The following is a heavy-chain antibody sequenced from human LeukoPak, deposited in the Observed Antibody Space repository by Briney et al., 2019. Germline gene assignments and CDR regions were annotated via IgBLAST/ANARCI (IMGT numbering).Heavy chain of an antibody. Sequence: GGSLRLSCAASGFTFSSYWMSWVRQAPGKGLEWVAYIKQDGSEKYYVDSVKGRFTISRDNAKNSLYLQMNSLRAEDTAVYYCAKAVITSGGSCYFDYWGQGTLVTVSS. CDR1: GFTFSSYW. J-gene: IGHJ4*02. CDR2: IKQDGSEK. D-gene: IGHD2-15*01. V-gene: IGHV3-7*01. CDR3: AKAVITSGGSCYFDY.